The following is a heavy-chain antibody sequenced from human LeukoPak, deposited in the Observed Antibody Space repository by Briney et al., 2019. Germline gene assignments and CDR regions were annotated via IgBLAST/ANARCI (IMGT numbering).Heavy chain of an antibody. J-gene: IGHJ6*03. V-gene: IGHV1-24*01. CDR3: ATGEPNCGTTYCRIRHYYYMDV. Sequence: GASVKVSCKVSGYTLIELSMHWVRQAPGKGLEWMGGFDPEDGETIYAQKFQGRVTMTEDTSTDPAYMELSSLRSEDTAVYYCATGEPNCGTTYCRIRHYYYMDVWGKGTTVTVSS. CDR1: GYTLIELS. CDR2: FDPEDGET. D-gene: IGHD2-21*01.